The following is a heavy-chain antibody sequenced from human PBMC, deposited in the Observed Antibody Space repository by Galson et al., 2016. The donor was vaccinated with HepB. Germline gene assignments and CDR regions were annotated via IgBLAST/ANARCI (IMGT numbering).Heavy chain of an antibody. D-gene: IGHD2-15*01. V-gene: IGHV3-33*01. Sequence: SLRLSCAASGFTFGDYGMHWVRQAPGKGLEWVAVIWYDGSNKYYAGSVKGRFTISRDNSKDTLYLQMNNLRAEDTAIYYCAREVGDCSGGDCSWGQGTLVTVSS. CDR3: AREVGDCSGGDCS. CDR2: IWYDGSNK. CDR1: GFTFGDYG. J-gene: IGHJ5*02.